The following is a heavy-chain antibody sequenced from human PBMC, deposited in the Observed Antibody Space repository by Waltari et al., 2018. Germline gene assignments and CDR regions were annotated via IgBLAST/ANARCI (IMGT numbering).Heavy chain of an antibody. CDR3: AREYNYFDF. CDR2: ISAYNGDT. D-gene: IGHD1-20*01. Sequence: QVQLVQSGAEVKQPGASVKVSCTASGYTFNAYALSWVPQAPGQGLEWMGWISAYNGDTNYAQKFQGRVTMTTDTSTNTAYMELKNLRSDDTAVYYCAREYNYFDFWGQGSLVTVSS. V-gene: IGHV1-18*01. J-gene: IGHJ4*02. CDR1: GYTFNAYA.